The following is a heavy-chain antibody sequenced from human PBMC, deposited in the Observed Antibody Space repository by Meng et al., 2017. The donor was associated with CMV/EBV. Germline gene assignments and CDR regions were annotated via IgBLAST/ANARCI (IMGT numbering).Heavy chain of an antibody. V-gene: IGHV6-1*01. CDR1: NSAT. CDR3: ARDQRYYGSGSYYNSGWFDP. D-gene: IGHD3-10*01. J-gene: IGHJ5*02. Sequence: NSATWNWIRQSTSRGLEWLGRTYYRYKWYNDYAVSVKSRITINPDTSKNQFSLQLNSVTPEDTAVYYCARDQRYYGSGSYYNSGWFDPWGQGTLVTVSS. CDR2: TYYRYKWYN.